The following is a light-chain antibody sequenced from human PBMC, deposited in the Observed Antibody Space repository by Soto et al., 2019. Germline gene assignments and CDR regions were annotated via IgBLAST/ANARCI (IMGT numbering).Light chain of an antibody. CDR2: DAS. CDR3: QQYNSYPWT. Sequence: DIQMTQSPSTLSASVGYRVTITCRASQSISSWLAWYQQKPGKAPKLLIYDASSLESGVPSRFSGSGSATEFTLAISSLQPDHFATYYCQQYNSYPWTFGQGTKV. V-gene: IGKV1-5*01. J-gene: IGKJ1*01. CDR1: QSISSW.